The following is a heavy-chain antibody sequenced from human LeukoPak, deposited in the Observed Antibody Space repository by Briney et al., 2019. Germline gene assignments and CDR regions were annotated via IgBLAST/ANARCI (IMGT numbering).Heavy chain of an antibody. D-gene: IGHD2-2*01. Sequence: PGGSLRLSCAASGFTFSSSAMHWVRQAPGKGLEWVAVISYDGSNTYYADSVKGRFTIARDNSKNTMYLQMNSLRVEDTAMYYCARGYCSSTTCPGDYWGSGTLVTVSS. V-gene: IGHV3-30-3*01. CDR3: ARGYCSSTTCPGDY. CDR1: GFTFSSSA. J-gene: IGHJ4*02. CDR2: ISYDGSNT.